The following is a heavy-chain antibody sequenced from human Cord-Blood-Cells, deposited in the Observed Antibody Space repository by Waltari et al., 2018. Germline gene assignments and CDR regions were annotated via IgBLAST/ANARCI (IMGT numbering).Heavy chain of an antibody. CDR2: IYHSGST. CDR1: GGSISSSNW. V-gene: IGHV4-4*02. D-gene: IGHD3-3*01. Sequence: QVQLQESGPGLVKPSGTLSLTCAVSGGSISSSNWWSWVRQPPGKGLEWIGEIYHSGSTNYNPSLKSRVTMSVDKSKNQFSLKRSSVTAADTAVYYCARDLPFLEGYYGMDVWGQGTTVTVSS. J-gene: IGHJ6*02. CDR3: ARDLPFLEGYYGMDV.